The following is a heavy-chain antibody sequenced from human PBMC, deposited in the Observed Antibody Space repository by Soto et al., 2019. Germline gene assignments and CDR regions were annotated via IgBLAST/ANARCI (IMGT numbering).Heavy chain of an antibody. CDR3: AGGTGWLTDK. J-gene: IGHJ4*02. CDR1: GFIFSDHW. D-gene: IGHD5-18*01. V-gene: IGHV3-7*04. CDR2: IKQDGSET. Sequence: EVYLVESGGDLVQPGGSLRLSCAASGFIFSDHWMNWARQAPGKGLEWVANIKQDGSETKYVESVRGRFTISRDNAKNSLYLQMNTLRAEDTAVYYCAGGTGWLTDKWGQGTLVAVSS.